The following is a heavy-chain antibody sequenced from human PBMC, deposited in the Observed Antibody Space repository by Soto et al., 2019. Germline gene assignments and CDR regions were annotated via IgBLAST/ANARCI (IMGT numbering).Heavy chain of an antibody. Sequence: EVQLLESGGGLVQPGGSLRLSCAASGFTFSSYAMSWVRQAPGKGLEWVSAISGSGGSTYYADSVKGRFTISRDNSKNTLYLQTNSLRAEDTAVYYCAGAGYSYGWCFDYWGQGTLVTVSS. D-gene: IGHD5-18*01. J-gene: IGHJ4*02. CDR1: GFTFSSYA. CDR2: ISGSGGST. V-gene: IGHV3-23*01. CDR3: AGAGYSYGWCFDY.